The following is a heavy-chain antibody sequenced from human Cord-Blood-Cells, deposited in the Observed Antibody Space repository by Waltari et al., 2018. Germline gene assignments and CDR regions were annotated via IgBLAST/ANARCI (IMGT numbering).Heavy chain of an antibody. Sequence: QVQLVQSGAEVKKPGSSVKVSCKASGGTFSSYAISWVRQAPGQGLEWMGGIIPIFGTANYAQKCQGRVTITADKSTSTAYMELSSLRSEDTAVYYCARADVERMMRNYYYYYGMDVWGQGTTVTVSS. D-gene: IGHD2-15*01. CDR2: IIPIFGTA. CDR1: GGTFSSYA. J-gene: IGHJ6*02. V-gene: IGHV1-69*06. CDR3: ARADVERMMRNYYYYYGMDV.